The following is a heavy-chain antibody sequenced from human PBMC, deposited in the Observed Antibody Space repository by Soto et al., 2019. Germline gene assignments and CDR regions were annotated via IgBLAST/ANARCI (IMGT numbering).Heavy chain of an antibody. J-gene: IGHJ4*02. V-gene: IGHV3-30*18. Sequence: GGSLRLSCAASGFTFSSYGMHWVRQAPGKGLEWVAVISYDGSNKYYADSVKGRFTISRDNSKNTPYLQMNSLRAEDTAVYYCAKANEFWSGYDDYFDYWRQGPLVTASS. CDR2: ISYDGSNK. CDR3: AKANEFWSGYDDYFDY. CDR1: GFTFSSYG. D-gene: IGHD3-3*01.